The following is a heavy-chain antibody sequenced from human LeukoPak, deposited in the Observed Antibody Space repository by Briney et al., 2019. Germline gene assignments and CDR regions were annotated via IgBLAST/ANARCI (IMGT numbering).Heavy chain of an antibody. Sequence: KASETLSLTCTVSGGSISSSSYYWGWIRQPPGKGLEWIGSIYYSGSTYYNPSLKSRVTISVDTSKNQFSLKLSSVTAADTAVYYCARGRRYCSGGSCYSGMDVWGQGTTVTVSS. J-gene: IGHJ6*02. CDR1: GGSISSSSYY. V-gene: IGHV4-39*01. CDR3: ARGRRYCSGGSCYSGMDV. D-gene: IGHD2-15*01. CDR2: IYYSGST.